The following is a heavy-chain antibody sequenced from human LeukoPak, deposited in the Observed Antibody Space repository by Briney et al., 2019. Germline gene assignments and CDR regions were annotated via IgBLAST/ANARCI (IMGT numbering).Heavy chain of an antibody. CDR3: ARGTEQQLVHYYCYMDV. D-gene: IGHD6-13*01. J-gene: IGHJ6*03. V-gene: IGHV4-34*01. Sequence: SETLSLTCAVYGGSFSGYYWSWIRQPPGKGLEWIGEINHSGSTNYNPSLKSRVTISVDTSKNQFSLKLSSVTAADTAVYYCARGTEQQLVHYYCYMDVWGKGTTVTVSS. CDR1: GGSFSGYY. CDR2: INHSGST.